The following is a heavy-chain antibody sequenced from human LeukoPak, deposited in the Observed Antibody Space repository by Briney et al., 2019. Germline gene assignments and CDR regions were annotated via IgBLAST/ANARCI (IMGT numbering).Heavy chain of an antibody. CDR2: IYPGDSDT. Sequence: GESLKISCKGSGYSFASYWIGWVRQMPGKGLEWMGIIYPGDSDTRYSPSFQGQVTISADKSISTAYLQWSSLKASDTVMYDSARPKKIAAAGTEYDYWGQGTLVTVSS. D-gene: IGHD6-13*01. CDR3: ARPKKIAAAGTEYDY. CDR1: GYSFASYW. J-gene: IGHJ4*02. V-gene: IGHV5-51*01.